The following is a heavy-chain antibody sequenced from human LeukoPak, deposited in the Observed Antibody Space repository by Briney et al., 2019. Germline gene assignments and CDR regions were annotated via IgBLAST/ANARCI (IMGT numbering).Heavy chain of an antibody. CDR1: GYTFTTYG. Sequence: ASVKVSCKASGYTFTTYGISWVRQAPGQGPEWMGWISAYNGNTNYAQKLQGRVTMTTDTSTSTAYMELRSLRSDDTAVYYCARDFGYSSSDYYYYMDVWGKGTTVTVSS. D-gene: IGHD6-13*01. CDR3: ARDFGYSSSDYYYYMDV. V-gene: IGHV1-18*01. CDR2: ISAYNGNT. J-gene: IGHJ6*03.